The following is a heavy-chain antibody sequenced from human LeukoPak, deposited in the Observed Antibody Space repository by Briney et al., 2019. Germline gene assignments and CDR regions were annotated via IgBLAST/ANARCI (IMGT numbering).Heavy chain of an antibody. J-gene: IGHJ4*02. Sequence: GGSLTLSCSASAFTFSSNGMHWVRQAPGKGREWVTVIWYDGSNKYYADSVKGRFTTSRDNSTNTLYLQMNSLRAEDTAVYYWARDSDYGDYVGYFDYWGQGTLVTVSS. CDR3: ARDSDYGDYVGYFDY. CDR2: IWYDGSNK. V-gene: IGHV3-33*01. CDR1: AFTFSSNG. D-gene: IGHD4-17*01.